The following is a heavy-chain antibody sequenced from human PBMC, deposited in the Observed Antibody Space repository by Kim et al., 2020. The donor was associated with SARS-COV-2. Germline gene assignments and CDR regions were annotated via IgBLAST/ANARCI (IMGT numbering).Heavy chain of an antibody. V-gene: IGHV5-10-1*01. CDR3: ARPGVDVDDYYFDY. D-gene: IGHD1-1*01. J-gene: IGHJ4*02. Sequence: SPSFQGHVTISADKSISTAYLQWSSLKASDTAMYYCARPGVDVDDYYFDYWGQGTLVTVSS.